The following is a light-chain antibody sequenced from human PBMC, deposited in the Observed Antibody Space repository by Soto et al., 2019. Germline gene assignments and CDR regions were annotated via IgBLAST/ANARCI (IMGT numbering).Light chain of an antibody. Sequence: DIQMTQSPSSLSASVGDRVTITCRASQRISSYVNWYQKKPGKAPKLLIYAASSLQSGVPSRFSGSGSGTDFTLTIRSLQHEDFATYYCRQSYSTPRTFGEGTKVEIK. CDR3: RQSYSTPRT. J-gene: IGKJ1*01. V-gene: IGKV1-39*01. CDR2: AAS. CDR1: QRISSY.